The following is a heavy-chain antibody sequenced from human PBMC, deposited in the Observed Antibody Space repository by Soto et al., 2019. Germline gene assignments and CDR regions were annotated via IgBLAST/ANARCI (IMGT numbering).Heavy chain of an antibody. CDR3: ARDSNWSSDY. CDR2: IKSDSSGI. Sequence: EVQLVESGGGLVQPGGSLRLSCAASGFTFSGYNMIWIRQAPGKGLEWVSCIKSDSSGIWYADSVKGRFTMSRDNAKNSLHLQMNSLRDEDTAVYFCARDSNWSSDYWGQGTLVAVSS. J-gene: IGHJ4*02. D-gene: IGHD1-1*01. CDR1: GFTFSGYN. V-gene: IGHV3-48*02.